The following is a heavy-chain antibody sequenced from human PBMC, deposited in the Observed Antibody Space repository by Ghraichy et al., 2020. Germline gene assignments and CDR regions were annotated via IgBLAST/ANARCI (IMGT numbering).Heavy chain of an antibody. V-gene: IGHV3-53*01. CDR2: IYTSGNT. D-gene: IGHD6-13*01. J-gene: IGHJ4*02. CDR1: GFTVSSNY. CDR3: AKEGGMNLASAALY. Sequence: GGSLRLSCAASGFTVSSNYMSWVRQAPGKGLEWVSVIYTSGNTYYADSVKGRFTISRDNSKNTLYLQMNSLRVEDTAVYYCAKEGGMNLASAALYWGQGTLVTVSS.